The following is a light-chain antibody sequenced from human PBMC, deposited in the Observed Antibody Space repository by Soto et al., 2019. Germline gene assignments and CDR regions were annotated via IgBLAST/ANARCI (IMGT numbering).Light chain of an antibody. J-gene: IGLJ3*02. Sequence: LTQPPSVSEAPRQWVTISCSGSSSNIGSNAVNWYQQLPGKAPKLLIYYDDLLPSGVSERFSGSRSGTSASLAISALQSEDEAHFYCATWDDSLNGWVFGGGTKVTVL. V-gene: IGLV1-36*01. CDR1: SSNIGSNA. CDR2: YDD. CDR3: ATWDDSLNGWV.